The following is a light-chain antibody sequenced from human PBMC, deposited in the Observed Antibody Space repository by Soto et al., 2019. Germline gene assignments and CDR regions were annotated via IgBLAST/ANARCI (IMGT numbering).Light chain of an antibody. Sequence: EIVLTQSPATLSLSPGKRATLSCRASQSVSTNFAWYQQKPGQAPRLLIYGASTRATGIPARFSGSGSGTEFTLTISSLQSEDFAVDYCQQYNNWPLWTFGQGTKVEIK. CDR3: QQYNNWPLWT. V-gene: IGKV3-15*01. CDR1: QSVSTN. J-gene: IGKJ1*01. CDR2: GAS.